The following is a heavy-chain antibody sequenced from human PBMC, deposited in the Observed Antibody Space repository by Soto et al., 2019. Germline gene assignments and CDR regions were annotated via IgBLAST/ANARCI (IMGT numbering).Heavy chain of an antibody. V-gene: IGHV1-18*01. J-gene: IGHJ6*02. Sequence: ASVKVSCKASGYTFTSYGISWVRQAPGQGLEWMGWISAYNGNTNYAQKLQGRVTMTTDTSTSTAYMELRSLRSDDTAVYYCAAYYDFWSGYYKPDYYYGMDVWGQGTTVTVSS. CDR2: ISAYNGNT. CDR1: GYTFTSYG. CDR3: AAYYDFWSGYYKPDYYYGMDV. D-gene: IGHD3-3*01.